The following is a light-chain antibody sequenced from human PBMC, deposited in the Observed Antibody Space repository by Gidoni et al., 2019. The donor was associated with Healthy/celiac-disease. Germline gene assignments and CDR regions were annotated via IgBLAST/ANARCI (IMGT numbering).Light chain of an antibody. CDR1: QSISSW. CDR3: QQYNSYSRT. CDR2: KAS. V-gene: IGKV1-5*03. J-gene: IGKJ1*01. Sequence: DIQMTQSPSNLSASVGARVTITCRASQSISSWLAWYPQKPGKAPKLLIYKASSLESGVPSRFSCSGSGTEFTLTISSLQPDDFATYYCQQYNSYSRTFGQETKVEIK.